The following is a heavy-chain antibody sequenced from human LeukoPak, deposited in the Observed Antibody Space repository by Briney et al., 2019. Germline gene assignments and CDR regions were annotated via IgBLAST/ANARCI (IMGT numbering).Heavy chain of an antibody. CDR2: ISYDGSNK. J-gene: IGHJ4*02. Sequence: QAGGSLRLSCAASGFTSSSYGMHWVRQAPGKGLEWVAVISYDGSNKYYADSVKGRFTISRDNSKNTLYLQMNSLRAEDTAVYYCAKHDSSGIFDYWGQGTLVTASS. CDR1: GFTSSSYG. D-gene: IGHD3-22*01. CDR3: AKHDSSGIFDY. V-gene: IGHV3-30*18.